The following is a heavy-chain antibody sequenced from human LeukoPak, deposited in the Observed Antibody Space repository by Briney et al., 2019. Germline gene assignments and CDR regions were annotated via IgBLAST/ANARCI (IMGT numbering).Heavy chain of an antibody. J-gene: IGHJ4*02. CDR3: AKDGYVSWAYQLSHFDY. CDR2: ISSSGGST. D-gene: IGHD2-2*03. V-gene: IGHV3-23*01. CDR1: AFTFSSYT. Sequence: GGSLRLSCAASAFTFSSYTMSWVRQAPGKGLEWVSAISSSGGSTYYADSVKGRFTISRDNSKNTLYLQMNSLRAEDTAVYYCAKDGYVSWAYQLSHFDYWGQGTLVTVSS.